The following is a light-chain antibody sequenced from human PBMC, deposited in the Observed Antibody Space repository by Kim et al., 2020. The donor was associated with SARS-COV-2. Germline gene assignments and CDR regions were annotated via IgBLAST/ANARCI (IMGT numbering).Light chain of an antibody. V-gene: IGLV2-8*01. CDR2: EVS. Sequence: PGQSVTISCTGTSSDVGGYNYVSWYQQHQGKAPKLMIYEVSKRPSGVPDRFSGSKSGTTASLTVSGLQAEDEADYYCSSYAGSNRVFGGGTQLTVL. J-gene: IGLJ2*01. CDR1: SSDVGGYNY. CDR3: SSYAGSNRV.